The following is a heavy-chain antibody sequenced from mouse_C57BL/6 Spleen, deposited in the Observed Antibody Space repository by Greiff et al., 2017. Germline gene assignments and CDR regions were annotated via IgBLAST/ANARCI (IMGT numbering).Heavy chain of an antibody. V-gene: IGHV2-6-1*01. J-gene: IGHJ4*01. D-gene: IGHD2-4*01. CDR2: IWSDGST. CDR3: ARHGAYDYYRDYAMDY. Sequence: VQLVESGPGLVAPSQSLSITCTVSGFSLTSYGVHWVRQPPGKGLEWLVVIWSDGSTTYNSAPKSRLSISKDNSKSQVFLKMNSLQTDDTAMYYCARHGAYDYYRDYAMDYWGQGTSVTVSS. CDR1: GFSLTSYG.